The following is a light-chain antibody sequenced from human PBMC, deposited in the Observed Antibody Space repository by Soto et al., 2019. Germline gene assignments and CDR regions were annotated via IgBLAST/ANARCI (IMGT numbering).Light chain of an antibody. CDR1: SSNTGSNT. Sequence: QSVLTQPPSASGTPGQRVTISCSGSSSNTGSNTVNWYQQITGTAPKLLIYNDNQRPSGVPDRFSGSKSGTSGSLAISGLQSEDEGDYYCAAWDDSLNGHVVFGGGTKVTVL. CDR3: AAWDDSLNGHVV. V-gene: IGLV1-44*01. CDR2: NDN. J-gene: IGLJ2*01.